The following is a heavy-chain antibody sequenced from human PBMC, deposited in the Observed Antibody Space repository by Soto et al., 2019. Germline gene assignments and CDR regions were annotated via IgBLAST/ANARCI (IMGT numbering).Heavy chain of an antibody. J-gene: IGHJ4*02. CDR1: GGAIISYY. CDR2: IYYSGST. D-gene: IGHD3-22*01. V-gene: IGHV4-59*01. Sequence: PAETLSLTCTVSGGAIISYYCIWSRHPPGKGLEWIGYIYYSGSTNYNPSLKSRVTISVDTSKNQFSLKLSSVTAADTAVYYCARMVAYYYDSSGSGDLDVWGQGTLVTVSS. CDR3: ARMVAYYYDSSGSGDLDV.